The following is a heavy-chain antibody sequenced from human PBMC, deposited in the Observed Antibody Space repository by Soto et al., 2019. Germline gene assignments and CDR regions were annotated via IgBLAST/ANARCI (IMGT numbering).Heavy chain of an antibody. V-gene: IGHV3-15*07. Sequence: GGALRLCWAAAGFTFSNAWVNWVRQAPGKGLEWGGRIKSKTDGGTTDYAAPVKGRFTISRDDSKNTLYLQMNSLKTEDTAVYYCTTDPVTMIVVVPSSGWGQGT. D-gene: IGHD3-22*01. CDR3: TTDPVTMIVVVPSSG. CDR2: IKSKTDGGTT. CDR1: GFTFSNAW. J-gene: IGHJ4*02.